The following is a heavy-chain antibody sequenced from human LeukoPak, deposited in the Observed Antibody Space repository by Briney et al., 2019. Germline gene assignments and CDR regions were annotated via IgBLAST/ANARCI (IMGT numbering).Heavy chain of an antibody. CDR1: GFTFDDYA. D-gene: IGHD5-18*01. J-gene: IGHJ4*02. V-gene: IGHV3-9*01. Sequence: GGSLRLSCAASGFTFDDYAMHWVRQAPGKGLEWVSGISWNSGSIGYADSVKGRFTISRDNAKNSLYLQMNSLRAEDTALYYCAKAGQGSGYSYGYVTPFDYWGQGTLVTVSS. CDR2: ISWNSGSI. CDR3: AKAGQGSGYSYGYVTPFDY.